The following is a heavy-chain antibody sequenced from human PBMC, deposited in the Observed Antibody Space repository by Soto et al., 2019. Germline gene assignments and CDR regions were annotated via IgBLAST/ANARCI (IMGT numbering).Heavy chain of an antibody. J-gene: IGHJ6*02. CDR1: GGTFSSYA. D-gene: IGHD6-13*01. Sequence: SVKVSCKASGGTFSSYAISWVRQAPGQGLEWMGGIIPIFGTANYAQKFQGRVTITADKSTSTAYMELSSLRSEDTAVYYCARRVAAAGYYYYYGMDVWGQGTTVTVSS. CDR2: IIPIFGTA. CDR3: ARRVAAAGYYYYYGMDV. V-gene: IGHV1-69*06.